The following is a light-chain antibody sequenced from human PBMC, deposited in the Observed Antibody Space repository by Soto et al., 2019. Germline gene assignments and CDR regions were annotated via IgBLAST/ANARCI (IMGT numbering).Light chain of an antibody. V-gene: IGKV1-39*01. Sequence: DIQMTQSPSSLSASVGGRDTITCRASQSISRYLNWYQQKPGRAPKLLISTASSLQSGVPSRFSGSGSGTDFTLTISSLQPEDFATYYCQQGYSTPLTFGGGAKVEI. CDR3: QQGYSTPLT. CDR1: QSISRY. CDR2: TAS. J-gene: IGKJ4*01.